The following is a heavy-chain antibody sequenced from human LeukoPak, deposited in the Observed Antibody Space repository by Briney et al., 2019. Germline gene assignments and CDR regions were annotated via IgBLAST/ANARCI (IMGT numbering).Heavy chain of an antibody. CDR1: GYTFTGYY. V-gene: IGHV1-2*06. CDR3: ARLEMATMTVDY. J-gene: IGHJ4*02. D-gene: IGHD5-24*01. CDR2: INPNSSGT. Sequence: ASVKVSCKASGYTFTGYYMHWVRQAPGQGLEWMGRINPNSSGTNYAQKFQGRVTMTRDTSISTAYMELSRLRSDDTAVYYCARLEMATMTVDYWGQGTLVTVSS.